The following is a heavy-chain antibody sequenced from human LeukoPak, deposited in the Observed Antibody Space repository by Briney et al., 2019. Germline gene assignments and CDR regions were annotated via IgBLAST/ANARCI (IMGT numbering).Heavy chain of an antibody. CDR3: ARLMFGDSTGYNDAFDM. CDR2: FSGRGGGT. V-gene: IGHV3-23*01. Sequence: PGGSLRLSCAASGFTFSSYAMTWVRQAPGKGLEWVSTFSGRGGGTYYADSVKGRFTISRDNSRNTLYLQMNSLRAEDTALYYCARLMFGDSTGYNDAFDMWGQGTMVTVSP. J-gene: IGHJ3*02. CDR1: GFTFSSYA. D-gene: IGHD3-22*01.